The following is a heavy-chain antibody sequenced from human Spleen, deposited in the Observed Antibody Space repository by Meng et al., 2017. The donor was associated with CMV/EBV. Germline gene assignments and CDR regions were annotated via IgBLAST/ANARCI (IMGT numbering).Heavy chain of an antibody. D-gene: IGHD2-2*01. Sequence: GESLKISCATSGFTFSSYAMSWVRQAPGKGLQWVSSISGSVGSIDYADSVKGRFTISRDDAQESLFLQMNNLRVEDTGVYYCARDLPAAIGYYYGMDAWGQGTTVTVSS. CDR1: GFTFSSYA. V-gene: IGHV3-23*01. CDR3: ARDLPAAIGYYYGMDA. CDR2: ISGSVGSI. J-gene: IGHJ6*02.